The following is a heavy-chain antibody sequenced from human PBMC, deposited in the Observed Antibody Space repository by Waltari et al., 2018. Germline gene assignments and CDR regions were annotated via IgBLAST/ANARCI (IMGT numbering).Heavy chain of an antibody. CDR3: ARHGITLQLAIDY. J-gene: IGHJ4*02. V-gene: IGHV4-38-2*01. CDR1: GYSISSGYY. Sequence: QVQLQESGPGLVKPSETLSLTCAVSGYSISSGYYWGWIRQPPGKGLEWIGSIYLSGCPYYTPSLNSRVTISVDTSKNPFSLKLSSVTAADTAVYYGARHGITLQLAIDYWGQGTLVTVSS. CDR2: IYLSGCP. D-gene: IGHD6-6*01.